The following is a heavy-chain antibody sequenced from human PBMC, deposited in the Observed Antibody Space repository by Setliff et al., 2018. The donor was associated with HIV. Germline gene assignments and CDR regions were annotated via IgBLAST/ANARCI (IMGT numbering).Heavy chain of an antibody. CDR2: ISGSGGST. CDR3: VKGGDYNRRGFFDS. V-gene: IGHV3-23*01. CDR1: GFTFSSYA. Sequence: LRLSCAASGFTFSSYAMSWVRQAPGKGLEWVSAISGSGGSTYYADSVKGRFTISRDNSKNTLYLQMNSLRAEDTALYYCVKGGDYNRRGFFDSWGLGTLVTVSS. D-gene: IGHD4-4*01. J-gene: IGHJ4*02.